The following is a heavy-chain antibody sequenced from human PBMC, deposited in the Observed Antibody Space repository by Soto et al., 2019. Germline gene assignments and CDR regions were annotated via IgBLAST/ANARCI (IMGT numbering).Heavy chain of an antibody. CDR2: IIPIFGTA. CDR1: GGTFSSYA. Sequence: QVQLVQSGAEVKKPGSSVKVSCKASGGTFSSYAISWVRQAPGQGLEWMGGIIPIFGTANYAQKFQGRVTITADESTSTAYMELSSLRSEDTAVYYCARALYYYDSSSYSSYWYFDLWGRGTLVTVSS. V-gene: IGHV1-69*01. D-gene: IGHD3-22*01. CDR3: ARALYYYDSSSYSSYWYFDL. J-gene: IGHJ2*01.